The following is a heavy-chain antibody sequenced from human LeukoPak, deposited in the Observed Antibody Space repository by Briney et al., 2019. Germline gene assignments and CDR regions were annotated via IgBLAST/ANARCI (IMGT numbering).Heavy chain of an antibody. CDR3: ARGGRDCSSTSCYDGFDY. J-gene: IGHJ4*02. Sequence: SVKVSCKASGGTFSSYAISWVRQAPGQGLEWMGGIIPIFGAANYAQKFQGRVTITADESTSTAYMELSSLRSEDTAVYYCARGGRDCSSTSCYDGFDYWGQGTLVTVSS. D-gene: IGHD2-2*01. V-gene: IGHV1-69*01. CDR1: GGTFSSYA. CDR2: IIPIFGAA.